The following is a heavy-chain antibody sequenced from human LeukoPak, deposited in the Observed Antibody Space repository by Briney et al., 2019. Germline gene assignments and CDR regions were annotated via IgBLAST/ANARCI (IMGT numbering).Heavy chain of an antibody. J-gene: IGHJ4*02. V-gene: IGHV3-30*03. CDR1: GFTFGHYG. CDR3: ARVLRKQLVGDY. D-gene: IGHD6-6*01. Sequence: GGSLRLSYAASGFTFGHYGMHWVRQAPGEGLEWVAVISYDGSHKYYTDSVKGRFTISRDNSKNTLYMQMNSLRTEDTAVYYCARVLRKQLVGDYWGQGTLVTVSS. CDR2: ISYDGSHK.